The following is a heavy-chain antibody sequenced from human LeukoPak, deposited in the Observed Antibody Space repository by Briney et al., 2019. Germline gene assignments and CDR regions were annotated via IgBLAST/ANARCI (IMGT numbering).Heavy chain of an antibody. V-gene: IGHV4-59*01. D-gene: IGHD3-3*01. Sequence: SETLSLTCTVSGGSSSSYYWSWIRQPPGKGLEWIGYIYYSGSTNYNPSLKSRVTISVDTSKNQFSLKLSSVTAADTAVYYCACLRFLEWETDWYGMDVWGQGTTVTVSS. CDR3: ACLRFLEWETDWYGMDV. CDR2: IYYSGST. J-gene: IGHJ6*02. CDR1: GGSSSSYY.